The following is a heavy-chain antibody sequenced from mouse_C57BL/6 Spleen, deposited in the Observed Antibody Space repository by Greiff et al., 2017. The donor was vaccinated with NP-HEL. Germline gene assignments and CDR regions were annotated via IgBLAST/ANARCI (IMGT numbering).Heavy chain of an antibody. Sequence: QVQLQQPGAELVMPGASVKLSCKASGYTFTSYWMHWVKQRPGQGLEWIGEIDPSDSYTNYNQKFKGKSTLTVDKSSSTAYMQLSSLTSEDSAVYYCARGGSSYYFDYWGKGTTLTVSS. CDR2: IDPSDSYT. D-gene: IGHD1-1*01. J-gene: IGHJ2*01. CDR1: GYTFTSYW. CDR3: ARGGSSYYFDY. V-gene: IGHV1-69*01.